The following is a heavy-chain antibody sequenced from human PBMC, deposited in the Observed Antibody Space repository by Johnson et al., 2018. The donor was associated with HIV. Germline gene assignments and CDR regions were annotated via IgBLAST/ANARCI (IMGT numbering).Heavy chain of an antibody. J-gene: IGHJ3*02. D-gene: IGHD6-6*01. CDR1: GFTFSSYA. CDR3: ARESSSSSGAFDI. V-gene: IGHV3-48*01. Sequence: VQLVESGGGLVQPGGSLRLSCAASGFTFSSYAMYWVRQAPGKGLEWVSYISNSGSIIYYADSVKGRFTISRDNSKNTLYLQMNSLRAEDTAVYYCARESSSSSGAFDIWGQGTMVTVSS. CDR2: ISNSGSII.